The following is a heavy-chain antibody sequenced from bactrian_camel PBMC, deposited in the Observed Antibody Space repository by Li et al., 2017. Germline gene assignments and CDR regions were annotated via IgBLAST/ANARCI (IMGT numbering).Heavy chain of an antibody. D-gene: IGHD2*01. Sequence: QLVESGGGSVQAGGSLRLSCAASGDGYNRYYMGWFRQAPGKEREGVAAISLGGGSRYYNSSVKGRFTISTDNAKKTLYLEMNSLKLEDTAMYYCAADLDPSGGYCYTSYRSGDFGYWGQGTQVTVS. CDR1: GDGYNRYY. V-gene: IGHV3S28*01. CDR2: ISLGGGSR. J-gene: IGHJ6*01. CDR3: AADLDPSGGYCYTSYRSGDFGY.